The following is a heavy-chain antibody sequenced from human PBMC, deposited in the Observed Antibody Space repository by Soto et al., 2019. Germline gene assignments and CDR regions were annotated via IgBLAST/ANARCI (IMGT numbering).Heavy chain of an antibody. CDR1: GFTFSSYS. CDR2: ISSSSSYI. V-gene: IGHV3-21*01. CDR3: ASTIFGVVKVYYFDY. J-gene: IGHJ4*02. D-gene: IGHD3-3*01. Sequence: EVQLVESGGGLVKPGGSLRLSCAASGFTFSSYSMNCVRQAPGKGLEWVSSISSSSSYIYYADSVKGRFTISRDNAKNSLYLQMNSLRAEDTAVYYCASTIFGVVKVYYFDYWGQGTLVTVSS.